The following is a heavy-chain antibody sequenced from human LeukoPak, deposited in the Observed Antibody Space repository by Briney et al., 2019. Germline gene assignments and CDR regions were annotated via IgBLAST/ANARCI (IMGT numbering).Heavy chain of an antibody. CDR1: GYTFTSYY. CDR3: ARVPRRGERFDP. V-gene: IGHV1-46*01. Sequence: GASVKVSCKASGYTFTSYYMHWVRQAPGQGLEWMGIINPSGGSTSYAQKFQGRVTMTRDMSTSTVYMELSSLRSEDTAVYYCARVPRRGERFDPWGQGTLVTVSS. D-gene: IGHD3-10*01. CDR2: INPSGGST. J-gene: IGHJ5*02.